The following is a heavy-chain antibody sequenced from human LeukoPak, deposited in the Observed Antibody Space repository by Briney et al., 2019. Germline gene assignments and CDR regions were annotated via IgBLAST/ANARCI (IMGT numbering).Heavy chain of an antibody. CDR1: GGSISSGGYY. CDR3: ARHASAPIYSYGYNDY. CDR2: IYYSGST. Sequence: SQTLSLTCTVSGGSISSGGYYWGWIRQPPGKGLEWSWSIYYSGSTYYNPSLKSRVTISVDTSKNQFSLKLSSVTAADTAVYYCARHASAPIYSYGYNDYWGQGTLVTVSS. V-gene: IGHV4-39*01. D-gene: IGHD5-18*01. J-gene: IGHJ4*02.